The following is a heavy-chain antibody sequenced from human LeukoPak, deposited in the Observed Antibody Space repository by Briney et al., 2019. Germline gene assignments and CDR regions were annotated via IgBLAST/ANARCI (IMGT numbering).Heavy chain of an antibody. Sequence: SETLSLTCTVSGGSISSYYWSWIRQPPGKGLEWIGYIYYSGSTNYNPSLKSRVTISVDTSKNQFSLKLSSVTAADTAVYYCAREGSFPDYMDVWGKGTTVTVSS. V-gene: IGHV4-59*12. CDR1: GGSISSYY. CDR3: AREGSFPDYMDV. CDR2: IYYSGST. J-gene: IGHJ6*03. D-gene: IGHD2-15*01.